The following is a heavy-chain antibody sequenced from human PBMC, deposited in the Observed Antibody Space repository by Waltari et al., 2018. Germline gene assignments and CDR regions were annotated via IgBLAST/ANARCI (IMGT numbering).Heavy chain of an antibody. Sequence: QVHLVQSGAEVKKPGASVNVSCKASGYTFKSFDIVWVRQAPGQGLEWMGWGSPYPGKSTYAQHLQGRVTLSTDTSTTIAYMELTSLRSDDTAVYYCARGSSGYSSRGFYSNMDVWGKGTPVTVSS. V-gene: IGHV1-18*04. CDR2: GSPYPGKS. D-gene: IGHD5-18*01. CDR3: ARGSSGYSSRGFYSNMDV. J-gene: IGHJ6*04. CDR1: GYTFKSFD.